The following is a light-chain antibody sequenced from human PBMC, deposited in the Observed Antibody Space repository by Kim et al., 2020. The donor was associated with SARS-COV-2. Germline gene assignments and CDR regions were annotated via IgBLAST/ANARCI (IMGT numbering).Light chain of an antibody. J-gene: IGLJ3*02. Sequence: QSALTQPASVSGSPGQSITISCTGTSSDVGGYDYVSWYQQHPGKAPKLMIYGVSQRPSGVSNRFSGSKSGNTASLTISGLQAEDEADYYCASYTSSTFLVFGGGTQLTVL. CDR1: SSDVGGYDY. V-gene: IGLV2-14*01. CDR2: GVS. CDR3: ASYTSSTFLV.